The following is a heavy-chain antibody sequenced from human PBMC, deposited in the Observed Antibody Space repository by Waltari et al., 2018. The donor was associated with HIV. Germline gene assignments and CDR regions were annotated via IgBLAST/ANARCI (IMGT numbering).Heavy chain of an antibody. V-gene: IGHV3-21*02. CDR1: GFTFRSFS. D-gene: IGHD6-19*01. J-gene: IGHJ6*02. CDR2: ISTASTYI. Sequence: EMQLVESGGGLVKPGGSLGISCAASGFTFRSFSLNWVRRAPGKGLEWVSSISTASTYIYYGDSVKGRFTISRDNAKNSLYLQMNSLRAEDTAVYFCARSSVPVGPLYGMDVWGQGTTVTVAS. CDR3: ARSSVPVGPLYGMDV.